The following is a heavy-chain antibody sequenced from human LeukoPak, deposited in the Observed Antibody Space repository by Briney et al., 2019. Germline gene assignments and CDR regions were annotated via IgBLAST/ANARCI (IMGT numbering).Heavy chain of an antibody. J-gene: IGHJ4*02. D-gene: IGHD3-22*01. CDR1: GFSRPTSGMG. Sequence: SGPTLAHPTQPLTITYSLSGFSRPTSGMGVGWIRQPPGKALEWLALIYWDDDKRYSPYLKSRLTITRDTSKNHVVLTMTNMDVLDTDTYYSAHSPHSYSSGYYGGVDCDYWGQGTLVTVSS. V-gene: IGHV2-5*02. CDR2: IYWDDDK. CDR3: AHSPHSYSSGYYGGVDCDY.